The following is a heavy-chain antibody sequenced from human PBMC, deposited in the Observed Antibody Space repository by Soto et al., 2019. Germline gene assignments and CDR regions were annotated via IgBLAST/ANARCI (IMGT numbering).Heavy chain of an antibody. CDR3: ARGVAGSGFDL. Sequence: SQTLSLTCAISGDSVSSNTAAWDWIRSSPSRGLEWLGRTYYRSNWRHDYAVSVKSRITVNPDTSKNHFSLQLNSVTPDDTAVYYCARGVAGSGFDLWGQGALVTVSS. J-gene: IGHJ4*02. V-gene: IGHV6-1*01. CDR2: TYYRSNWRH. D-gene: IGHD6-19*01. CDR1: GDSVSSNTAA.